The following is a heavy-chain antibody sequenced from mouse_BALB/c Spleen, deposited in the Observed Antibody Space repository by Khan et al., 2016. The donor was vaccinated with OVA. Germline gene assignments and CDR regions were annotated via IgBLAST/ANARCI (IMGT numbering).Heavy chain of an antibody. CDR1: GYTFTNYG. Sequence: QIQLVQSGPELKKPGETVKISCKASGYTFTNYGMNWVKQAPGKGLKWMGWINTYTGEPTYADDFKGRFAFSLETSASTAYLQINNLKNEDTATYFCARSNGSYGFAYWGQWTLVTVAA. J-gene: IGHJ3*01. CDR2: INTYTGEP. D-gene: IGHD1-1*02. V-gene: IGHV9-3-1*01. CDR3: ARSNGSYGFAY.